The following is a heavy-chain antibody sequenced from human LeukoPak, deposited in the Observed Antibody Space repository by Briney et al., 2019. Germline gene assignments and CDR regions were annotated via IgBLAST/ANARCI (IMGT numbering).Heavy chain of an antibody. J-gene: IGHJ4*02. CDR3: AKEGYCSSTSCYNLDY. Sequence: GGSLRLSCAASGFSLSSYWMSWVRQAPGKGLEWVSAISGSGGSTYYADSVKGRFTISRDNSKNTLYLQMNSLRAEDTAVYYCAKEGYCSSTSCYNLDYWGQGTLVTVSS. V-gene: IGHV3-23*01. CDR1: GFSLSSYW. CDR2: ISGSGGST. D-gene: IGHD2-2*02.